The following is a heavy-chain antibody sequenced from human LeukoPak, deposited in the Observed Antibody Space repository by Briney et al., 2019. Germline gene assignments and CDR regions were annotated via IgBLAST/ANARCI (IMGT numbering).Heavy chain of an antibody. Sequence: ASVKVSCKASGYTFTSYGISWVRQAPGQGLEWMGWISAYNGSTNYAQKLQGRVTMTTDTSTSTAYMELRGLRSDDTAVYYCARDRYPDSGSYPIDYWGQGTLVTVSS. CDR1: GYTFTSYG. V-gene: IGHV1-18*01. J-gene: IGHJ4*02. CDR3: ARDRYPDSGSYPIDY. CDR2: ISAYNGST. D-gene: IGHD1-26*01.